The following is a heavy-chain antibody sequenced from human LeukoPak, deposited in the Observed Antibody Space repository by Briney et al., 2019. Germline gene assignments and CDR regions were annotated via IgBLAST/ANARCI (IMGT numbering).Heavy chain of an antibody. CDR1: GDSVSSNSTA. D-gene: IGHD5-24*01. CDR3: ARGGQGDGYSADEAFDF. Sequence: SQTLSLTCAISGDSVSSNSTACNWIRQSPSRGLEWLGRTYYRSKWYNDYAVSAKSRITINPGTSKNQFSLQLNSVTPEDTAVYYCARGGQGDGYSADEAFDFWGQGTMVTVSS. V-gene: IGHV6-1*01. CDR2: TYYRSKWYN. J-gene: IGHJ3*01.